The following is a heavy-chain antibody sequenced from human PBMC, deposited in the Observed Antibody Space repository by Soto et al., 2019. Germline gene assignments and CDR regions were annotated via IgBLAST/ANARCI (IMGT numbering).Heavy chain of an antibody. CDR2: IYSGGST. V-gene: IGHV3-66*01. Sequence: EVQLVESGGGLVQPGGSLRLSWAASGFTVSSNYMSWVRQAPGKGLEWVSVIYSGGSTYYADSVKGRFTISRDNSKNALYLQMNSLRAEDTAVYYCARPELGRDAFDIWGQGTMVTVSS. D-gene: IGHD1-26*01. CDR3: ARPELGRDAFDI. CDR1: GFTVSSNY. J-gene: IGHJ3*02.